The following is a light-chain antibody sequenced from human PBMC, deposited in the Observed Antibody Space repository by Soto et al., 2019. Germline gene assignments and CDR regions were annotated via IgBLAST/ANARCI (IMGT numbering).Light chain of an antibody. J-gene: IGKJ1*01. CDR2: GAS. CDR1: QSVNSN. V-gene: IGKV3-15*01. CDR3: QQYHNWPPWT. Sequence: ETVMTQSPATLSVSPGERATLSCWASQSVNSNLAWYQQKLGQAPRVLIYGASTRATGIPARFSGSGSGTEFTLTISSLQSEDFAVYYCQQYHNWPPWTFGQGTKVDIK.